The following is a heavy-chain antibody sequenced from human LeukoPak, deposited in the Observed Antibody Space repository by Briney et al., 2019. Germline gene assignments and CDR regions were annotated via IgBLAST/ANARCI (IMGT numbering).Heavy chain of an antibody. CDR2: AYYSGRT. Sequence: SETLSLTCTVSGGSISNYYWSWIRQPPGKGLEWIGYAYYSGRTNYNPSLQSRVTISVDTSKNQFSLKLRFVTAADTALYYCARDQGGTSGYYGMDVWGQGTTVTVSS. D-gene: IGHD1-26*01. J-gene: IGHJ6*02. CDR3: ARDQGGTSGYYGMDV. V-gene: IGHV4-59*01. CDR1: GGSISNYY.